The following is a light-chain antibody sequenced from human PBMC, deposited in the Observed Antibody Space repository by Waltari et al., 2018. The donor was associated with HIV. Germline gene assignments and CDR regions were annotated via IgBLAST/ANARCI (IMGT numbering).Light chain of an antibody. V-gene: IGKV3-11*01. CDR1: QSVRNY. CDR2: ETS. CDR3: QQRSNWPPIT. J-gene: IGKJ5*01. Sequence: EIVLTQSPATLSLSPGERATLSCRASQSVRNYLAWYQHKHGQSPRLLIYETSKRATGTAARFSGSGSGTDFTLTIDSLEAEDVAVYYCQQRSNWPPITFGQGTRVEIK.